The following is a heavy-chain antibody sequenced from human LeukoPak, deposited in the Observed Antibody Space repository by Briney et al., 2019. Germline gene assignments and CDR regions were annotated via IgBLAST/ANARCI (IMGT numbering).Heavy chain of an antibody. V-gene: IGHV4-38-2*01. CDR1: GYSISSGYY. CDR3: ARQRTVRDWFDP. D-gene: IGHD4-17*01. J-gene: IGHJ5*02. Sequence: PSETLSLTCAVSGYSISSGYYWGWIRQPPGKGLEWIGSIYHSGSTYYNPSLKSRVTISVDTSKNQFSLKLSFATAADTAVYYCARQRTVRDWFDPWGQGTLVTVSS. CDR2: IYHSGST.